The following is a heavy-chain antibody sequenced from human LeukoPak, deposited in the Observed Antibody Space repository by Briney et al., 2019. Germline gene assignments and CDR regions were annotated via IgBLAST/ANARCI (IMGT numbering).Heavy chain of an antibody. J-gene: IGHJ6*01. CDR2: IYYSGRT. CDR1: GGSLSSYY. D-gene: IGHD4-4*01. V-gene: IGHV4-59*08. Sequence: SETLSLTCTVSGGSLSSYYWSWIRQPPGKGLEWIGYIYYSGRTNSNPSLTSRVTTSVDTSKNQFSLKLSSLTAADTAVYYCSRIYSNYYYYGMDVWGQGWSVTVSS. CDR3: SRIYSNYYYYGMDV.